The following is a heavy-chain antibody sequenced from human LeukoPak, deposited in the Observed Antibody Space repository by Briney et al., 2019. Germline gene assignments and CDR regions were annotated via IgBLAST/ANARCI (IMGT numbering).Heavy chain of an antibody. V-gene: IGHV3-11*04. D-gene: IGHD2-2*01. CDR2: ISSSGSAI. Sequence: GGSLRLSCAASGFTFSDYYMGWVRQDPGKGLEWASYISSSGSAIYSADSVKGRFTISRDNARNSLYLQMNGLRAEDTAVYYCARAINDAFDIWGQGTMVTISS. J-gene: IGHJ3*02. CDR1: GFTFSDYY. CDR3: ARAINDAFDI.